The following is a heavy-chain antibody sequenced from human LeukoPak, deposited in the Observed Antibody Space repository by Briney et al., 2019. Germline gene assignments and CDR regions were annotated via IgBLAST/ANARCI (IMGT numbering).Heavy chain of an antibody. Sequence: GGSLRLSCAASAFTFSSYGMHWVRQAPGKGLEWVAYIQYDRTNEQYAHSVKGRFRISRDNSNNILYLQMNSLRTEDTAVYYCAKGSNNYPDNFDYWGQGTLVTVSS. V-gene: IGHV3-30*02. J-gene: IGHJ4*02. CDR3: AKGSNNYPDNFDY. CDR2: IQYDRTNE. CDR1: AFTFSSYG. D-gene: IGHD1-20*01.